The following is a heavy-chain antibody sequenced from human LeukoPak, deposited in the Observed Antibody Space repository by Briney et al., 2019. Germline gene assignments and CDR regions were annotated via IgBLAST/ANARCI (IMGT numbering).Heavy chain of an antibody. CDR2: IIPIFGTA. CDR3: ARGGITIFGVAPPEYKNNWFDP. Sequence: ASVKVSCKASGGTFSSYAISWVRQAPGQGLEWMGRIIPIFGTANYAQKFQGRVTITTDESTSTAYMELSSLRSEDTAVYYCARGGITIFGVAPPEYKNNWFDPWGQGTLVTVSS. J-gene: IGHJ5*02. V-gene: IGHV1-69*05. D-gene: IGHD3-3*01. CDR1: GGTFSSYA.